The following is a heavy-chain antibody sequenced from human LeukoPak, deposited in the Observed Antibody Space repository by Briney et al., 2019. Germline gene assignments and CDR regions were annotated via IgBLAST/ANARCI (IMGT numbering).Heavy chain of an antibody. V-gene: IGHV3-48*03. CDR2: ISSSGSTI. Sequence: GGSLGLSCAASGFTFSSYEMNWVRQAPGKGLEWVSYISSSGSTIYYADSVKGRFTISRDNAKNSLYLQMNSLRAEDTAVYYCARLSTVTTFDYWGQGTLVTVSS. CDR3: ARLSTVTTFDY. D-gene: IGHD4-17*01. J-gene: IGHJ4*02. CDR1: GFTFSSYE.